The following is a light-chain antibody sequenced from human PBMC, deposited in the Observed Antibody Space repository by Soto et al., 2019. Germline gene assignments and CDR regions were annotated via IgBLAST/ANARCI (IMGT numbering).Light chain of an antibody. CDR3: QQTSSTPYT. Sequence: IQMTQSPSSLSASVGDRVTITCRASQRITTYLNWYQQKPGNAPKLLITTSGTLQRGVPSRFSGSGSGTDFTLTITSLQREDFATYFRQQTSSTPYTLGQGTKLEIK. V-gene: IGKV1-39*01. J-gene: IGKJ2*01. CDR1: QRITTY. CDR2: TSG.